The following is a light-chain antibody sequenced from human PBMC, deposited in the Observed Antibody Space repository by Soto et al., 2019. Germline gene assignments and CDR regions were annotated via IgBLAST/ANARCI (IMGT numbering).Light chain of an antibody. Sequence: HSDRTHPASVSGAHREWLPIIYTETSSDVGDYDYVYWYQHHPGKAPKLMIYDVSNRPSGVSNRFSGSKSGNTASLTISGLQAEDEADYYCSSYTSSSTPFGTGTKVTVL. CDR3: SSYTSSSTP. J-gene: IGLJ1*01. CDR2: DVS. CDR1: SSDVGDYDY. V-gene: IGLV2-14*03.